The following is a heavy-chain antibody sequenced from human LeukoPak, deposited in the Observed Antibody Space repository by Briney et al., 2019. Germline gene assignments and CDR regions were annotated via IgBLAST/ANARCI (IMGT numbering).Heavy chain of an antibody. Sequence: GGSLRLSCAASGFTVSSNYMSWVRQAPGKGLEWVSVIYSGGGTDYADSVKGRFTISRDNSKNTLYLQMHSLRPEDTAVYYCARESGDSGNFQNNGNDAFDIWGQGTMVTVSS. J-gene: IGHJ3*02. D-gene: IGHD1-26*01. CDR2: IYSGGGT. V-gene: IGHV3-66*02. CDR1: GFTVSSNY. CDR3: ARESGDSGNFQNNGNDAFDI.